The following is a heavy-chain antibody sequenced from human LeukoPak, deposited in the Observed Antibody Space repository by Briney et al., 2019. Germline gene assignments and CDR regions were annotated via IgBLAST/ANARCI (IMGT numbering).Heavy chain of an antibody. CDR2: ISAYNGHT. V-gene: IGHV1-18*01. CDR3: ARGPYYYDSSGYYYVSGFDY. Sequence: GASVKVSCKASGCTFTSYGISWVRQAPGQGLEWMGWISAYNGHTNYAQKLQGRVTMTTDTSTSTAYMELRSLRSDDTAVYYCARGPYYYDSSGYYYVSGFDYWGQGTLVTVSS. D-gene: IGHD3-22*01. J-gene: IGHJ4*02. CDR1: GCTFTSYG.